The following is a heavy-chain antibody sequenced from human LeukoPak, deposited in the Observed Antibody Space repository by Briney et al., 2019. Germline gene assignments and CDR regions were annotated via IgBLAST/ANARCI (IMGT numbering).Heavy chain of an antibody. Sequence: MAGESLKISCKGSGYSFTSYWISWVRQMPGKGLEWMGRIDPSDSYTNYSPSFQGHVTISADKSISTAYLQWSSLKASDTAMYYCARHSTVTTEAPHDYWGQGTLVTVSS. CDR3: ARHSTVTTEAPHDY. V-gene: IGHV5-10-1*01. D-gene: IGHD4-17*01. CDR1: GYSFTSYW. CDR2: IDPSDSYT. J-gene: IGHJ4*02.